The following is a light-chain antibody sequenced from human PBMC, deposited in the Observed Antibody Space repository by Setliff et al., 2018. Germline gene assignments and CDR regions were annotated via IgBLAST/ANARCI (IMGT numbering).Light chain of an antibody. J-gene: IGLJ1*01. CDR3: SSYVGGNNFV. CDR1: NSDVGGYNY. V-gene: IGLV2-8*01. Sequence: QSALTQPAVVSGSPGQSIAISCAGTNSDVGGYNYVSWYQQHPNKAPKLLIYEVTKRPSGVSDRFSGSKSGNTASLTVSGLQAEDEADYYCSSYVGGNNFVFGSGTKVTVL. CDR2: EVT.